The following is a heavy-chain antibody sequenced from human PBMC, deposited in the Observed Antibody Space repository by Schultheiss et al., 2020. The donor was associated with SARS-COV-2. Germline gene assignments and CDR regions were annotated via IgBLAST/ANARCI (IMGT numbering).Heavy chain of an antibody. CDR1: GFTFSGSA. CDR3: TRRTEEYGGKIYFYYGMDV. Sequence: GESLKISCAASGFTFSGSAIHWVRQASGKGLEWVGRIRSKAESYATAYAASLKGRFTISRDDSKNTAYLQMNSLKTEDTAVYYCTRRTEEYGGKIYFYYGMDVWGQGTTVTVSS. V-gene: IGHV3-73*01. CDR2: IRSKAESYAT. D-gene: IGHD4-23*01. J-gene: IGHJ6*02.